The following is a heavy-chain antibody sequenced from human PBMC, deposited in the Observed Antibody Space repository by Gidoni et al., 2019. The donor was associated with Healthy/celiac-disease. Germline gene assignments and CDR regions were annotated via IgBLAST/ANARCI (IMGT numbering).Heavy chain of an antibody. Sequence: QITLKESGPTLVKPTQPLTLTCTFSGFSLSTSGVGVGWIRQPPGKALEWLALIYWNDDKRYSPSLKSRLTITKDTSKNQVVLTMTNMDPVDTATYYCAHRENGFSPPGYWGQGTLVTVSS. CDR3: AHRENGFSPPGY. CDR1: GFSLSTSGVG. D-gene: IGHD1-1*01. J-gene: IGHJ4*02. V-gene: IGHV2-5*01. CDR2: IYWNDDK.